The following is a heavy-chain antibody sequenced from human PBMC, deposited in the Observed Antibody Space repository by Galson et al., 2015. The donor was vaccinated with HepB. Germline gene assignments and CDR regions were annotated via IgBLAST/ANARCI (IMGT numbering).Heavy chain of an antibody. CDR3: ASSNFMVRGVIYFNDAFDI. J-gene: IGHJ3*02. CDR1: GDSVSSNSAA. D-gene: IGHD3-10*01. V-gene: IGHV6-1*01. Sequence: CAISGDSVSSNSAAWNWIRQSPSRGLEWLGRTYYRSKWYNDYAVSVKSRITINPDTSKNQFSLQLNSVTPEDTAVYYCASSNFMVRGVIYFNDAFDIWGQGTMVTVSS. CDR2: TYYRSKWYN.